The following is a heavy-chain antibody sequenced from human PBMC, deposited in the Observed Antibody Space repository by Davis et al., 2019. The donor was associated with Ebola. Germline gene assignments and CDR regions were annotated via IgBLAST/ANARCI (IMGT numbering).Heavy chain of an antibody. CDR3: ARNYDGVDYYYGMDV. J-gene: IGHJ6*02. Sequence: AASVKVSCKASGGTFSSYAISWVRQAPGQGLEWMGGIIPIFGTANYAQKFQGRVTITADESTSTAYMELSSLRSEDTAVYYCARNYDGVDYYYGMDVWGQGTTVTVSS. V-gene: IGHV1-69*13. CDR2: IIPIFGTA. D-gene: IGHD4-23*01. CDR1: GGTFSSYA.